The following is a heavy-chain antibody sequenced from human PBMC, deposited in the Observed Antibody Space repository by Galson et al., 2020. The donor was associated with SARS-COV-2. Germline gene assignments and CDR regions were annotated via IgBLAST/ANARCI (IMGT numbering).Heavy chain of an antibody. Sequence: ESLKISCAASGFTVGSRWISWVRRAPGKGLEWVSLIDAAGNPFYADSIKGRFTISRDNSRNIVFLQMTSLRAVDTAVYYCLREGDTIYPDYWGRGTLATVSS. J-gene: IGHJ4*02. CDR2: IDAAGNP. CDR3: LREGDTIYPDY. V-gene: IGHV3-53*01. D-gene: IGHD3-10*01. CDR1: GFTVGSRW.